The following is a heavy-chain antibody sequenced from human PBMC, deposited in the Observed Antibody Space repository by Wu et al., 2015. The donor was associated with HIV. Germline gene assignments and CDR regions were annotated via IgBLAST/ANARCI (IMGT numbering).Heavy chain of an antibody. D-gene: IGHD5-24*01. CDR3: ARDLGRRWLQPQLRNYYYYYMDS. J-gene: IGHJ6*03. V-gene: IGHV1-69*12. CDR1: GGTFSSYA. CDR2: IIPIFGTA. Sequence: QVQLVQSGAEVKKPGSSVKVSCKASGGTFSSYAISWVRQAPGQGLEWMGGIIPIFGTANYAQKFQGRVTITADESTSTAYMELSSLRSEDTAVYYCARDLGRRWLQPQLRNYYYYYMDSGAKGTTVTVSS.